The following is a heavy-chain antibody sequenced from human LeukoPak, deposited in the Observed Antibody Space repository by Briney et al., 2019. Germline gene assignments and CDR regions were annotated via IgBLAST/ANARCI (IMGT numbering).Heavy chain of an antibody. V-gene: IGHV1-46*01. Sequence: ASVKVSCKAFGYTFTGYWMHWVRQAPGQGPEWMGVISPSGGSTIYAQKFKGRVTLTRDMSTSTDYLELSSLRSEDTAVYYCARLRYFDWPDAFDIWGQGTMVTVSS. J-gene: IGHJ3*02. CDR3: ARLRYFDWPDAFDI. CDR1: GYTFTGYW. CDR2: ISPSGGST. D-gene: IGHD3-9*01.